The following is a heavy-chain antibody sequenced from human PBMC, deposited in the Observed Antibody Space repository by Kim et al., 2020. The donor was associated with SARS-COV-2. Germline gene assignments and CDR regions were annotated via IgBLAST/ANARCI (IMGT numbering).Heavy chain of an antibody. CDR1: GFTFSAYY. CDR2: ISSSGSTI. Sequence: GGSLRLSCAASGFTFSAYYMSWIRQAPGKGLEWVSYISSSGSTIYYADSVKGRFTISRDNAKNSLYLQMNSLRAEDTAVYYCARDYDYGGNSGGAFDIRGAGETGTVSS. D-gene: IGHD4-17*01. V-gene: IGHV3-11*01. CDR3: ARDYDYGGNSGGAFDI. J-gene: IGHJ3*02.